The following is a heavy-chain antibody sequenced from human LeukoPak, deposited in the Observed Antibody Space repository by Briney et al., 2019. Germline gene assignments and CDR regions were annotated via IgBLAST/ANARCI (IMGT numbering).Heavy chain of an antibody. V-gene: IGHV3-48*01. CDR2: ISSFSGTI. D-gene: IGHD3-16*01. CDR1: GITFSIYS. J-gene: IGHJ4*02. CDR3: ARDQGGVGY. Sequence: QPGGSLRLSCVASGITFSIYSMNWVRQAPGKGLEWVSYISSFSGTINYADSVKGRFTISRDNAKNSLYLQMNSLRAEDTAVYYCARDQGGVGYWGQGTLVTVSS.